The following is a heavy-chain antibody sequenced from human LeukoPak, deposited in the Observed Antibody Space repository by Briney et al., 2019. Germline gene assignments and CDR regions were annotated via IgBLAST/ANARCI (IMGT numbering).Heavy chain of an antibody. CDR3: ARDDSSTLDY. J-gene: IGHJ4*02. CDR2: IYYSGST. D-gene: IGHD6-13*01. V-gene: IGHV4-59*01. Sequence: PSETLSLTCTVSGGSISSYYWSWIRQPPGKGLEWIGYIYYSGSTNYNPSLKSRVTISVDTSKNQFSLKLSSVTAADTAVYYCARDDSSTLDYWGQGTLVTVSS. CDR1: GGSISSYY.